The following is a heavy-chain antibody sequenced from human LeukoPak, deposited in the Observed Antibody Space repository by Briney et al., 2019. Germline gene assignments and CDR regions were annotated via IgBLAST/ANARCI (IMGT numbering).Heavy chain of an antibody. CDR1: GYTFTGYY. CDR2: IDPNSGGT. CDR3: ARVPPGYYGMDV. J-gene: IGHJ6*02. V-gene: IGHV1-2*02. Sequence: EASVKVSCKASGYTFTGYYMHWVRQAPGQGLEWMGWIDPNSGGTNYAQKFQGRVTMTRDTSISTAYMELSRLRSDDTAVYYCARVPPGYYGMDVWGQGTTVTVSS. D-gene: IGHD3-10*01.